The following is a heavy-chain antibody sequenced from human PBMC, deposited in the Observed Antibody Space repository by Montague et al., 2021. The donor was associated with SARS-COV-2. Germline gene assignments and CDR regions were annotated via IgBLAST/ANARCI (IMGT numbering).Heavy chain of an antibody. CDR1: GDSICTSTW. J-gene: IGHJ6*02. D-gene: IGHD6-13*01. Sequence: SETLSLTCRVSGDSICTSTWWTWVRQTPGKGLEWIGEIFHSGTINYNPSLKSRFSISVDKSSNQFSLRLSSLIAADTAVYYCATLSRRTAAGTRDYFGLDVWGQGTTVVVSS. V-gene: IGHV4-4*02. CDR2: IFHSGTI. CDR3: ATLSRRTAAGTRDYFGLDV.